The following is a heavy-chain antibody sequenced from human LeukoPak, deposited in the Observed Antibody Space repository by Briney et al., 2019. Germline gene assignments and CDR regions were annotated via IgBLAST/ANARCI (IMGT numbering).Heavy chain of an antibody. J-gene: IGHJ4*02. CDR1: GGTFSSYA. V-gene: IGHV1-69*04. Sequence: ASVKVSCKASGGTFSSYAISWVRQAPGQGLEWMGRIIPILGIANYAQKFQGRVTITADKSTSTAYVELSSLRSEDTAVYYCATHGHPPTVANFDYWGQGTLVTVSS. CDR2: IIPILGIA. CDR3: ATHGHPPTVANFDY. D-gene: IGHD4-23*01.